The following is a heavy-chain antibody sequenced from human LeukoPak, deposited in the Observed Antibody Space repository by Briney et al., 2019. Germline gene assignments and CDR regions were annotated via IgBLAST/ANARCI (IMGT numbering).Heavy chain of an antibody. CDR2: ISSSSSYI. J-gene: IGHJ4*02. CDR3: ARGAIRTFDY. D-gene: IGHD3-16*01. Sequence: RXXXXXXXXWVSSISSSSSYIYYADSVKGRFTISRDNAKNSLYLQMNSLRAEDTAVYYCARGAIRTFDYWGQGTLVTVSS. V-gene: IGHV3-21*01.